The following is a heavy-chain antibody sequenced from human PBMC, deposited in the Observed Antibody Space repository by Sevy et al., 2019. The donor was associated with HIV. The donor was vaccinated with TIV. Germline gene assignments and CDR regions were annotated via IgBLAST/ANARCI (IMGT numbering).Heavy chain of an antibody. J-gene: IGHJ6*02. D-gene: IGHD5-18*01. V-gene: IGHV1-69*13. CDR1: GGTFSSYA. Sequence: ASVKVSCKASGGTFSSYAISWVRQAPGQGLEWMGGIIPIFGTANYAQKFQGRVTITADESTSTAYMELSSLRSEDTAVYYRARGRLDTAMVNNLPEPTYYYYGMDVWGQGTTVTVSS. CDR2: IIPIFGTA. CDR3: ARGRLDTAMVNNLPEPTYYYYGMDV.